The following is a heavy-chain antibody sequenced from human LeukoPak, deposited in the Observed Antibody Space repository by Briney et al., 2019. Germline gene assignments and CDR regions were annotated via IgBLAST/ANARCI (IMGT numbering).Heavy chain of an antibody. D-gene: IGHD3-22*01. CDR3: ARGGSSGYYSWFDY. V-gene: IGHV1-69*05. J-gene: IGHJ4*02. Sequence: SVKVSCKASGGTFSSYAISWVRQAPGQGLEWVGRIIPIFGTANYAQKFQGRVTITTDESTSTAYMELSSLRSEYTAVYYCARGGSSGYYSWFDYWGQGTLVTVSS. CDR1: GGTFSSYA. CDR2: IIPIFGTA.